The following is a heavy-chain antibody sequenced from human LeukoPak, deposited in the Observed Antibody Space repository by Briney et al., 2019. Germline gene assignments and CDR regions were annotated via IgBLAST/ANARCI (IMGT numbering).Heavy chain of an antibody. Sequence: SETLSLTCTVSGYSISSGYYWGWIRQPPGKGLEWIGSIYHSGSTYYNPSLKSRVTISVDTSKNQFSLKLSSVTAADTAVYYCAREGGPGGVVVPAAIPVDCWGQGTLVTVSS. D-gene: IGHD2-2*02. J-gene: IGHJ4*02. CDR3: AREGGPGGVVVPAAIPVDC. CDR2: IYHSGST. CDR1: GYSISSGYY. V-gene: IGHV4-38-2*02.